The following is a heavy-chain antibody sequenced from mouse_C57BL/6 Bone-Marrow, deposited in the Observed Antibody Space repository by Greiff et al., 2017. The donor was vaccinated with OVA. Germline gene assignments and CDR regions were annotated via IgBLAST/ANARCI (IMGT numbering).Heavy chain of an antibody. CDR3: ARKAYSKSYAMDY. J-gene: IGHJ4*01. Sequence: QVQLQQPGAELVRPGSSVKLSCKASGYTFTSYWMDWVKQRPGQGLEWIGNIYPSDSETHYNQKFKDKATLTVDKSSSTAYMQLSSLTSEDSAVYYGARKAYSKSYAMDYWGQGTSVTVSS. CDR2: IYPSDSET. V-gene: IGHV1-61*01. CDR1: GYTFTSYW. D-gene: IGHD2-5*01.